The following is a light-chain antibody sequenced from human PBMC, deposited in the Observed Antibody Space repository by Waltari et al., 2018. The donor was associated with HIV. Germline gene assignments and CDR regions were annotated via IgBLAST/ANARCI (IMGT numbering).Light chain of an antibody. CDR1: QGISSS. CDR3: QQLKSYPHT. J-gene: IGKJ4*01. Sequence: SFLSASVGDGLTITCRASQGISSSLAWYQQKPGKAPNLLIFDASTLQVGVPSRFSGSGSGTEFTLTVDSLQPEDFATYYCQQLKSYPHTFGGGTRVEI. V-gene: IGKV1-9*01. CDR2: DAS.